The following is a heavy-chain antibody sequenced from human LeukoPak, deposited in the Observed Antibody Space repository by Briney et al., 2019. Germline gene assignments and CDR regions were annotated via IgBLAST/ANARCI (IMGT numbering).Heavy chain of an antibody. D-gene: IGHD5/OR15-5a*01. V-gene: IGHV3-30-3*01. CDR3: ARVAAMASTHYYFDY. Sequence: PGGSLRLSCAASGFSFSSYAMSWVRQAPGKGLEWVAVISYDGSNKYYADSVKGRFTISRDNSKNTLYLQMNSLRAEDTAVYYCARVAAMASTHYYFDYWGQGTLVTVSS. CDR2: ISYDGSNK. CDR1: GFSFSSYA. J-gene: IGHJ4*02.